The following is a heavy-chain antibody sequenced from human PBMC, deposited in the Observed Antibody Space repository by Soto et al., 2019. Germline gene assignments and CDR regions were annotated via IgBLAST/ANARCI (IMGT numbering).Heavy chain of an antibody. CDR1: GFTFSSYW. D-gene: IGHD5-12*01. Sequence: VQLVESGGDLVQPGGSLRLSCVGSGFTFSSYWMGWVRQTPGKGLEWVATIKADGTEKYYVDSVKGRFTFSRENAKTSVYLEMNGLRAEDTAVYYCATAVRGYNANGDLWGQGTTVTVSS. V-gene: IGHV3-7*03. J-gene: IGHJ6*02. CDR3: ATAVRGYNANGDL. CDR2: IKADGTEK.